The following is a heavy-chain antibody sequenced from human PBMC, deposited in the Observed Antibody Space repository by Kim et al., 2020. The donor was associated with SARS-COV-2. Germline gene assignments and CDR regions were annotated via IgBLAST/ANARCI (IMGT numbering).Heavy chain of an antibody. CDR1: GGSFSGYY. J-gene: IGHJ6*03. D-gene: IGHD2-15*01. V-gene: IGHV4-34*01. Sequence: SETLSLTCAVYGGSFSGYYWSWIRQPPGKGLEWIGEINHSGSTNYNPSLKSRVTISVDTSKNQFSLKLSSVTAADTAVYYCARESGTMVVVVVAPYYYYYRDVWGKGTTVTVSS. CDR2: INHSGST. CDR3: ARESGTMVVVVVAPYYYYYRDV.